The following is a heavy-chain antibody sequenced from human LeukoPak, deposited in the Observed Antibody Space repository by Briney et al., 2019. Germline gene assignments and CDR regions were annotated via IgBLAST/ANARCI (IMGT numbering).Heavy chain of an antibody. Sequence: RGSLPLSCAASGFSFSSYEMSWVRQAPGKGLEWVALISLSGSTTHYADSVKGRFIISRDDTKNSLYLQLNSVRADDTAVYYCARDRSDIGSYCDSWGQGTMVTVSS. CDR3: ARDRSDIGSYCDS. J-gene: IGHJ4*02. D-gene: IGHD5-12*01. CDR1: GFSFSSYE. CDR2: ISLSGSTT. V-gene: IGHV3-48*03.